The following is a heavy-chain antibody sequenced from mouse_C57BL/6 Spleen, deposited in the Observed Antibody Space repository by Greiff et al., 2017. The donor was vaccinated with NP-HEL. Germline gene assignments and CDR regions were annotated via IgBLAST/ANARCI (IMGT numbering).Heavy chain of an antibody. V-gene: IGHV1-82*01. CDR1: GYAFSSSW. Sequence: QVQLQQSGPELVKPGASVKISCKASGYAFSSSWMNWVKQRPGKGLEWIGRIYPGDGDTNYNGKFKGKATLTADKSSSTAYMQLSSLTSEDSAVYFCAEGGAMDYWGQGTSVTVSS. CDR3: AEGGAMDY. J-gene: IGHJ4*01. CDR2: IYPGDGDT.